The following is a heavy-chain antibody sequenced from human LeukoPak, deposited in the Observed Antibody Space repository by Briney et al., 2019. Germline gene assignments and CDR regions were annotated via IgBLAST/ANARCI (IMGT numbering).Heavy chain of an antibody. D-gene: IGHD3-9*01. J-gene: IGHJ4*02. CDR3: ASKNILTGYYSFDY. Sequence: PGGSLRLSCAASGFTVSSNYMSWVRQAPGKGLEWVSVIYSGGSTYYADSVKGRFTISRDNSKNTLYLQMNSLRAEDTAVYYCASKNILTGYYSFDYWGQGTLVTVSS. CDR1: GFTVSSNY. V-gene: IGHV3-53*01. CDR2: IYSGGST.